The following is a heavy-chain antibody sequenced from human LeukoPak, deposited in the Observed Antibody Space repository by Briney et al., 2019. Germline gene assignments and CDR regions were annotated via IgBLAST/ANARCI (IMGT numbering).Heavy chain of an antibody. CDR2: LDPEDGET. J-gene: IGHJ4*02. V-gene: IGHV1-24*01. Sequence: GASVKVSCKVSGYTLTELSMHWVRQAPGKGLEWMGGLDPEDGETIYAQKFQGRVTMTEDTSTDTAYMELSSLRSEDTAVYYCATDPVGGGGSYYDYWGQGTLVTVSS. D-gene: IGHD1-26*01. CDR1: GYTLTELS. CDR3: ATDPVGGGGSYYDY.